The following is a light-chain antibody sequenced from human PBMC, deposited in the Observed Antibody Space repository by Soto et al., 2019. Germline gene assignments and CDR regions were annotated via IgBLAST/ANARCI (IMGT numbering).Light chain of an antibody. V-gene: IGKV3-15*01. CDR2: GAS. Sequence: EIVMTQSPATLSVSPGEGATLSCRASQSVGINLAWYQQKPGQAPRVVVYGASTRATGIPARFSGSGSGTDFSLTIRGLKPEDFAVYYCQQYNNWPQTFGQGTKVDIK. CDR3: QQYNNWPQT. J-gene: IGKJ1*01. CDR1: QSVGIN.